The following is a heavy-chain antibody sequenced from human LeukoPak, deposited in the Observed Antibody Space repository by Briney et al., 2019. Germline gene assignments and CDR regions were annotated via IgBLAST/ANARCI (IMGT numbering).Heavy chain of an antibody. Sequence: ASVKVSCKASGYTFTGYYMHWVRQAPGQGLEWMGWINPNSGGTNYAQKFQGRVTMTRGTSISTAYMELSRLRSDDTAVYYCARDRTRITMVRGVIITSWFDPWGQGTLVTVSS. CDR1: GYTFTGYY. D-gene: IGHD3-10*01. J-gene: IGHJ5*02. CDR2: INPNSGGT. V-gene: IGHV1-2*02. CDR3: ARDRTRITMVRGVIITSWFDP.